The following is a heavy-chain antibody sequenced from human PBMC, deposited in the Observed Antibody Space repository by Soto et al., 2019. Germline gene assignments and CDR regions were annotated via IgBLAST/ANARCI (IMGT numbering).Heavy chain of an antibody. CDR2: IYYSGST. CDR1: GGSISSGDYY. Sequence: PSETLSLTCTVSGGSISSGDYYWSWLHKPPGKGLEWIGYIYYSGSTYYNPSLKSRVTISVDTSKNQFSLKLSSVTAADTGVYCCPRSLGFLGGGINPLHYSGMDSWGQGTPVTVSS. V-gene: IGHV4-30-4*01. D-gene: IGHD3-3*01. J-gene: IGHJ6*02. CDR3: PRSLGFLGGGINPLHYSGMDS.